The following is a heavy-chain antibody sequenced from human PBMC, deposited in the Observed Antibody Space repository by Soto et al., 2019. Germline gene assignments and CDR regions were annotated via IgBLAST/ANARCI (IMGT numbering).Heavy chain of an antibody. CDR1: GFTFSSYA. J-gene: IGHJ4*02. V-gene: IGHV3-23*01. CDR2: ISGSGGST. Sequence: PGGSLRLSCAASGFTFSSYAMSWVRQAPGKGLEWFSAISGSGGSTYYADSVKGRFTISRDNSKNTLYLQMNSLRAEDTAVYYCAKTYYYDSSGPQDYWGQGTLVTVSS. D-gene: IGHD3-22*01. CDR3: AKTYYYDSSGPQDY.